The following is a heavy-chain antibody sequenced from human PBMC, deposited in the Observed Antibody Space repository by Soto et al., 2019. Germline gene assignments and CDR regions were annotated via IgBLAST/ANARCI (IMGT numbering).Heavy chain of an antibody. V-gene: IGHV4-34*01. J-gene: IGHJ4*02. D-gene: IGHD3-16*01. CDR3: ARVPPVGAADY. CDR2: INHSGST. Sequence: QVQLQQWGAGLLKPSETLSLTCAVYGGSFSGYYWSWIRQPPGKGLEWIGEINHSGSTNYNPSLKSRVNISVDTAKNQFSLKLSSVTAADTAVYYCARVPPVGAADYWGQGTLVTVSS. CDR1: GGSFSGYY.